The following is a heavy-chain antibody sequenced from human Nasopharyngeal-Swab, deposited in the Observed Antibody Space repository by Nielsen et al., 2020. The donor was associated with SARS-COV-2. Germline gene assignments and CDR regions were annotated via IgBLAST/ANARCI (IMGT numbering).Heavy chain of an antibody. V-gene: IGHV1-18*01. CDR2: ISAYNGNT. CDR3: ARYREAGMNSSPSDY. Sequence: ASVKVSCKASGYTFTSYGISWVRQAPGQGLEWMGWISAYNGNTNYAQKLQGRVTMTTDTSTSTAYMELRSLRSDDTAVYYCARYREAGMNSSPSDYWGQGTLVTVSS. CDR1: GYTFTSYG. J-gene: IGHJ4*02. D-gene: IGHD6-19*01.